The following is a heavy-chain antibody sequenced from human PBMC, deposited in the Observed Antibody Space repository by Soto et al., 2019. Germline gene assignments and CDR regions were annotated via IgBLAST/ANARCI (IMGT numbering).Heavy chain of an antibody. CDR3: ARGYCSSTSCFYGMDV. D-gene: IGHD2-2*01. CDR1: GFTFSSNV. Sequence: PGGSLRLSCAASGFTFSSNVMHWVRQAPGKGLEWVAFISYDGTNKYYADSVKGRFTISRDNSKNTLYLQMNSLRAEDTAVYYCARGYCSSTSCFYGMDVWVQGTTVTV. CDR2: ISYDGTNK. V-gene: IGHV3-30-3*01. J-gene: IGHJ6*02.